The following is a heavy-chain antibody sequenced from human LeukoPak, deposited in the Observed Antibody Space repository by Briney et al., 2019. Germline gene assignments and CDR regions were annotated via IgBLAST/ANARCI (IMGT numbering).Heavy chain of an antibody. J-gene: IGHJ3*02. CDR1: GGSISSSSYY. D-gene: IGHD2-21*02. Sequence: PSETLSLTCTVSGGSISSSSYYWGWIRQPPGKGLEWIGSIYYSGSTYYNPSLESRVTISVDTSKNQFSLKLSSVTAADTAVYYCARLHVPYCGGDCYSNAFDIWGQGTMVTVSS. CDR2: IYYSGST. CDR3: ARLHVPYCGGDCYSNAFDI. V-gene: IGHV4-39*01.